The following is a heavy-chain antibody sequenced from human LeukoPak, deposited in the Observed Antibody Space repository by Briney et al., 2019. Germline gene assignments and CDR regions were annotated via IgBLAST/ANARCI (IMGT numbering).Heavy chain of an antibody. Sequence: GGSLRLSCAASGFTFDNYAMSWVRQAPGKGLEWVSAISGSGSGTYYADSVKGRFTISRDNSKNMLYLQINSLRAEDTAIYYCAKSPIVIVPAAIRRYYYYYMDVWGKGTTVTVSS. CDR1: GFTFDNYA. CDR2: ISGSGSGT. D-gene: IGHD2-2*02. J-gene: IGHJ6*03. V-gene: IGHV3-23*01. CDR3: AKSPIVIVPAAIRRYYYYYMDV.